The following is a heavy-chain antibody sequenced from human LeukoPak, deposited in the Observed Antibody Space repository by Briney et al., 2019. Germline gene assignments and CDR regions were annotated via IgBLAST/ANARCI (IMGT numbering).Heavy chain of an antibody. D-gene: IGHD5-18*01. Sequence: GGSLRLSCAASGFTFSSYGMHWVRQAPGKGLEWVAFIRYDGSNKYYADSVKGRFTISRDNSKNTLYLQMNSLRAEDTAVYYCAKDKFGNTWIQSGGYYYYYYMDVWGKGTTVTVSS. J-gene: IGHJ6*03. V-gene: IGHV3-30*02. CDR3: AKDKFGNTWIQSGGYYYYYYMDV. CDR1: GFTFSSYG. CDR2: IRYDGSNK.